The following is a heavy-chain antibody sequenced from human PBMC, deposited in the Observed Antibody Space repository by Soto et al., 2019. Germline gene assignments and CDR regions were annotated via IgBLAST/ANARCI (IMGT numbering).Heavy chain of an antibody. Sequence: GGSLRLSCAASGFTFSSYAMSWVRQAPGKGLEWVSAISGSGGSTYYADSVKGRFTISRDNSKNTLYLQMNSLRAEDTAVYYCAKGSGDFWSPESFDYWGQGTLVTVSS. CDR2: ISGSGGST. CDR3: AKGSGDFWSPESFDY. CDR1: GFTFSSYA. D-gene: IGHD3-3*01. V-gene: IGHV3-23*01. J-gene: IGHJ4*02.